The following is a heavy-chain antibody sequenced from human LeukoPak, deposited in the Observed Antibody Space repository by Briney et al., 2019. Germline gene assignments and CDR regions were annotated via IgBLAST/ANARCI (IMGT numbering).Heavy chain of an antibody. D-gene: IGHD3-22*01. CDR1: GFTFSSHA. J-gene: IGHJ4*02. Sequence: GGSLRLSCAASGFTFSSHAMSWVRQAPGKGLEWVSAISGSGGSTYYADSVKGRFTISRDNSKNTLYLQMNSLRAEDTAVYYCAKEGDSSGYSHYFDYWGQGTLVTVSS. V-gene: IGHV3-23*01. CDR2: ISGSGGST. CDR3: AKEGDSSGYSHYFDY.